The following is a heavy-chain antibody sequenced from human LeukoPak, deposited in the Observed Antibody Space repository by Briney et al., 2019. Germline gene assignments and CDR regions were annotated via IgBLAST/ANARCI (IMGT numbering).Heavy chain of an antibody. CDR2: ISVYNGNT. D-gene: IGHD3-3*01. CDR3: ARHTGSLYDFWSGYIDY. CDR1: GYTFTSYG. V-gene: IGHV1-18*01. J-gene: IGHJ4*02. Sequence: ASVKVSCKASGYTFTSYGISWVRQAPGQGLEWMGWISVYNGNTKYVQKFQGRVTMTTDTSARTAYMELRSLRSDDTAVYYCARHTGSLYDFWSGYIDYWGQGTLVTVSS.